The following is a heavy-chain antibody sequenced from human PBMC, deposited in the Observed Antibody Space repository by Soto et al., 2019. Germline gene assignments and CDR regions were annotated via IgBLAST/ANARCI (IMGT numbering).Heavy chain of an antibody. V-gene: IGHV3-23*01. CDR1: GFIFSNYA. J-gene: IGHJ4*02. CDR3: ARTDKYHSQSSGWANRVDY. D-gene: IGHD6-19*01. CDR2: FTSGGST. Sequence: EVQLLESGGDLVQPGGSLRLSCAASGFIFSNYAMTWVRQAPGKGPEWVSTFTSGGSTYYRDTVKGRFTISRDNSKNTLYLQMNSLRAEDTAVYYCARTDKYHSQSSGWANRVDYWGQGTLVTVSS.